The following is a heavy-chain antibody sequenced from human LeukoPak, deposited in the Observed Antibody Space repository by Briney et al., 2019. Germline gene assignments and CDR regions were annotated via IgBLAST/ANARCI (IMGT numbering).Heavy chain of an antibody. CDR2: IIPIFGTA. J-gene: IGHJ4*02. V-gene: IGHV1-69*05. CDR1: GGTFSSYA. D-gene: IGHD3-22*01. CDR3: ALDSSGYYAPDY. Sequence: GASVKVSCKASGGTFSSYAISWVRQAPGQGLEWMGGIIPIFGTANYAQKFQGRVTITTDESTSTAYMELSSLRSEDTAVYYCALDSSGYYAPDYWGQGTLDTVSS.